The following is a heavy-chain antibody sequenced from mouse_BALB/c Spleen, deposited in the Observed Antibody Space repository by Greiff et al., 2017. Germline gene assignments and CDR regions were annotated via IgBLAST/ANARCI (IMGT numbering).Heavy chain of an antibody. CDR1: GFNIKDTY. V-gene: IGHV14-3*02. CDR3: ARRLYGNYGFAY. CDR2: IDPANGNT. D-gene: IGHD2-1*01. Sequence: LQQSGAELVKPGASVKLSCTASGFNIKDTYMHWVKQRPEQGLEWIGRIDPANGNTKYDPKFQGKATITADTSSNTAYLQLSSLTSEDTAVYYCARRLYGNYGFAYWGQGTLVTVSA. J-gene: IGHJ3*01.